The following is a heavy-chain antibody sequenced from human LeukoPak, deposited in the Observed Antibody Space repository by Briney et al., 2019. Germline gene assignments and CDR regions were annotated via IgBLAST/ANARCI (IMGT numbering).Heavy chain of an antibody. CDR3: ARDHGIVVEGWFDP. V-gene: IGHV1-2*02. CDR2: IDPNNGGT. Sequence: GASVKVSCKASGYTFTGYYIHWVRQAPGQGLEWMGWIDPNNGGTNYAQKFQGRVTMTRDTSISTAYVELSRLRSDDTAVYYCARDHGIVVEGWFDPWGQGTLVTVSS. J-gene: IGHJ5*02. D-gene: IGHD2-2*01. CDR1: GYTFTGYY.